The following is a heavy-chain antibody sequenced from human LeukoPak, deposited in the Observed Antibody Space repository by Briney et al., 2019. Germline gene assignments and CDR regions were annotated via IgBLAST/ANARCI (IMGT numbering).Heavy chain of an antibody. D-gene: IGHD2-15*01. CDR1: GFTFSSYA. J-gene: IGHJ6*03. CDR3: ARDGGSGGSFYYYYMDV. Sequence: GRSLRLSCAASGFTFSSYAMHWVRQAPGKGLEWVSSISSSSSYIYYADSVKGRFTISRDNAKNSLYLQMNSLRAEDTAVYYCARDGGSGGSFYYYYMDVWGKGTTVTISS. V-gene: IGHV3-21*01. CDR2: ISSSSSYI.